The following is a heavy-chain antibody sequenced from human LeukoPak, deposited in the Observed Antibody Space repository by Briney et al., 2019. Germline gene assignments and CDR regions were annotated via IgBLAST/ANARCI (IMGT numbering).Heavy chain of an antibody. CDR3: ARGPHYSYDSSGYYLGY. D-gene: IGHD3-22*01. CDR1: GGSISDYY. J-gene: IGHJ4*02. Sequence: SETLSLTCTVSGGSISDYYWSWIRQPPGQGLDWVGNIYYSGSTNYNPSLKSRVTISVDMSRNQFSLKLSSVTAADTAVYYCARGPHYSYDSSGYYLGYWGQGTLVTVSS. V-gene: IGHV4-59*12. CDR2: IYYSGST.